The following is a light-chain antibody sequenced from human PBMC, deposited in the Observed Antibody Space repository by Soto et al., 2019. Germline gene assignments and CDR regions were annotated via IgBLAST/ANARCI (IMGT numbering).Light chain of an antibody. Sequence: AIRMTQSPSSFSASTGDRVTITCRASQGISSNLAWYQQKPGKAPKLLIYAASTLQSGVPSRFSGSGSGTDFTLTISCLQSEDFATYYCKQYYSYPPMYTFGQGTKLEIK. CDR3: KQYYSYPPMYT. V-gene: IGKV1-8*01. CDR1: QGISSN. J-gene: IGKJ2*01. CDR2: AAS.